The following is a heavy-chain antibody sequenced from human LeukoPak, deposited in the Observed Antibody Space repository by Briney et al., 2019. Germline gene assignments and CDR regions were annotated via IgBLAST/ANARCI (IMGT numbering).Heavy chain of an antibody. CDR2: IYYSGST. V-gene: IGHV4-39*01. CDR3: ARHVRTMVRGVKFDY. D-gene: IGHD3-10*01. CDR1: GGSISSSSYY. J-gene: IGHJ4*02. Sequence: SETLSLTCTVSGGSISSSSYYWGWIRQPPGKGLEWIGSIYYSGSTYYNPSLKSRVTISVDTSKIQFSLKLSSVTAADTAVYYCARHVRTMVRGVKFDYWGQGTLVTVSS.